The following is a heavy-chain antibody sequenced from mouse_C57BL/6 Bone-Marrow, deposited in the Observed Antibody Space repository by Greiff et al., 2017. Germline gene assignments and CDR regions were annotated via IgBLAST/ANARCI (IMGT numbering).Heavy chain of an antibody. CDR2: IWWDDDK. D-gene: IGHD2-4*01. V-gene: IGHV8-8*01. Sequence: QVTLKVSGPGILQPSQTLSLTCSFSGFSLSTFGMGVGWIRQPSGKGLEWLAHIWWDDDKYYNPALKSRLTISKDTSKNQVFLKIANVVTADTATYYCARIDQIYYEYDDPRGFAYWGQGTLVTVSA. J-gene: IGHJ3*01. CDR1: GFSLSTFGMG. CDR3: ARIDQIYYEYDDPRGFAY.